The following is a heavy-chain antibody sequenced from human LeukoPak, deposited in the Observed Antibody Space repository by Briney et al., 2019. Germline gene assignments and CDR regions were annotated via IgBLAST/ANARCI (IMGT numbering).Heavy chain of an antibody. CDR2: ISGSGGST. V-gene: IGHV3-23*01. Sequence: GGSLRLSCAASGFTFSSYAMSWVRQAPGKGLEWVSAISGSGGSTYYADSVKGRFTISRDSSKNTLYLQMNSLRAEDTAVYYCAKEDYGDYYYYGMDVWGKGTTVTVSS. J-gene: IGHJ6*04. CDR3: AKEDYGDYYYYGMDV. CDR1: GFTFSSYA. D-gene: IGHD4-17*01.